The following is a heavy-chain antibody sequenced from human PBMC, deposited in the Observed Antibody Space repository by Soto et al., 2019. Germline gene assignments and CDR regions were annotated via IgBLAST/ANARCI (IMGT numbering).Heavy chain of an antibody. CDR1: GFTFSSYG. D-gene: IGHD3-22*01. J-gene: IGHJ4*02. Sequence: PGGSLRLSCAASGFTFSSYGIHLVRQAPGKGLEWVALISYDGSNKYYADSVKGRFTISRDNSKNTLYMQMNSLRAEDTAMYYWAKDAPYYYDSSGYYGPFDYWGQGTMVTVSS. CDR2: ISYDGSNK. V-gene: IGHV3-30*18. CDR3: AKDAPYYYDSSGYYGPFDY.